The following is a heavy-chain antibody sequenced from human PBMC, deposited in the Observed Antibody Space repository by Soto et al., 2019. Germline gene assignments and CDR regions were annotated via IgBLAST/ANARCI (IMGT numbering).Heavy chain of an antibody. Sequence: GGSLRLSCAASGFTFSSYSMNWVRQAPGKGLEWISYISSHSSTLYYADSVKGRFTISRDNAGKSLYLQMNSLRDEDTAVYYCVRDGSGNLYLNWFDPWGQGTLVTVSS. CDR3: VRDGSGNLYLNWFDP. V-gene: IGHV3-48*02. CDR2: ISSHSSTL. J-gene: IGHJ5*02. D-gene: IGHD6-19*01. CDR1: GFTFSSYS.